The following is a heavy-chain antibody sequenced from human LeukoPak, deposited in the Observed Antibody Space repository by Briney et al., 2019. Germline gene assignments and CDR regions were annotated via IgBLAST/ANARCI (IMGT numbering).Heavy chain of an antibody. J-gene: IGHJ4*02. CDR1: GYTFTDYY. V-gene: IGHV1-69-2*01. Sequence: ASVKISCKVSGYTFTDYYMHWVQQAPGKGLEWMGLVDPEDGETIYAEKFQGRVTMTADTSTDTAYMELSSLKSEDTAVYYCATGLGSGYPEYYFDYWGQGTLVTVSS. CDR2: VDPEDGET. D-gene: IGHD3-22*01. CDR3: ATGLGSGYPEYYFDY.